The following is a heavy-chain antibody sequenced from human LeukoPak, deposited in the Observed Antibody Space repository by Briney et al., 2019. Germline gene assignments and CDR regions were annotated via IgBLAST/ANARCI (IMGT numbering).Heavy chain of an antibody. J-gene: IGHJ3*02. CDR2: IIPIFGTA. CDR3: ARITSSRLMVYDAFDI. V-gene: IGHV1-69*01. CDR1: GGTFSSYA. Sequence: ASVKVSCKASGGTFSSYAISWVRQAPGQGLEWMGGIIPIFGTANYAQKFQDRVTITADESTSTAYMELSSLRSEDTAVYYCARITSSRLMVYDAFDIWGQGTMVTVSS. D-gene: IGHD2-8*01.